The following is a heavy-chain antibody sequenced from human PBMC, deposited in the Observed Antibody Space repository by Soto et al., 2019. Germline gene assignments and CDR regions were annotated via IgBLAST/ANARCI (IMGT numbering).Heavy chain of an antibody. CDR3: ARGELLWFGELLR. CDR2: MNPNSGDT. J-gene: IGHJ4*02. CDR1: GYSFTSYE. Sequence: QVQLVQSGAEVKKPWASVKVSFKPSGYSFTSYEINWVRKATGQGLEWMGWMNPNSGDTGYAQKFQGRVTMTRNTSISTAYMELSSLRSEDTAVYYCARGELLWFGELLRWGQGTLVTVSS. V-gene: IGHV1-8*01. D-gene: IGHD3-10*01.